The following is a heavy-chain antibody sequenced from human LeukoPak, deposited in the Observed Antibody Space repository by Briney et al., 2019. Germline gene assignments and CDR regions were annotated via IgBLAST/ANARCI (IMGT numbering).Heavy chain of an antibody. J-gene: IGHJ3*02. D-gene: IGHD5-24*01. CDR2: IYTSGST. CDR1: GGSISSGSYY. V-gene: IGHV4-61*02. Sequence: PSETLSLTCTVSGGSISSGSYYWSWIRQPAGKGLEWIGRIYTSGSTNYNPSLKSRVTISVDTSKNQFSLKLSSVTAADTAVYCCARMATIVSLAFDIWGQGTMVTVSS. CDR3: ARMATIVSLAFDI.